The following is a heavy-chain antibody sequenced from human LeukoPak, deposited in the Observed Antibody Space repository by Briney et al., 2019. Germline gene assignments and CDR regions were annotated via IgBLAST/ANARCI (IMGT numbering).Heavy chain of an antibody. V-gene: IGHV3-7*01. CDR3: ARDRGYYYDSSGYFL. CDR1: GFTFSTYW. D-gene: IGHD3-22*01. J-gene: IGHJ4*02. CDR2: IKQDGSEK. Sequence: GGSLRLSCEASGFTFSTYWMSWVRQAPGKGLEWVANIKQDGSEKYYVDSVKGRFTISRDNAKNSLYLQMNSLRAEDTAVYYCARDRGYYYDSSGYFLWGQGTLVTVSS.